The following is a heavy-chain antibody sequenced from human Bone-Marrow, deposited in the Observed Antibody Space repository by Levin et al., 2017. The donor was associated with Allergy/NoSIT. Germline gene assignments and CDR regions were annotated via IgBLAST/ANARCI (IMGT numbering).Heavy chain of an antibody. CDR2: IYPVDSDS. CDR3: VSRGSRDYDYGIDV. CDR1: GYTFNTYW. V-gene: IGHV5-51*01. J-gene: IGHJ6*02. D-gene: IGHD4/OR15-4a*01. Sequence: KTGESLKISCQYSGYTFNTYWIGWVRQMPGKGLEWMGLIYPVDSDSKYSRSFRGQVTISADKSINVAYLHWSSLKASDTATYYCVSRGSRDYDYGIDVWGQGTMVTVSS.